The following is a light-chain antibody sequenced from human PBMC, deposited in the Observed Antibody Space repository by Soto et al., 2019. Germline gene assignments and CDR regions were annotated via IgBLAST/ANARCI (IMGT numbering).Light chain of an antibody. CDR3: QQYNNWPPLT. CDR1: QSVSSN. V-gene: IGKV3-15*01. Sequence: EIVMTQSPATLSVSPGERVTLSCRASQSVSSNLGWYQQKPGQAPRLLIYGASTRATGIPDRFSGSGSGTQFTLTICSLQSEDFGIYYCQQYNNWPPLTFGGGTKVEI. CDR2: GAS. J-gene: IGKJ4*01.